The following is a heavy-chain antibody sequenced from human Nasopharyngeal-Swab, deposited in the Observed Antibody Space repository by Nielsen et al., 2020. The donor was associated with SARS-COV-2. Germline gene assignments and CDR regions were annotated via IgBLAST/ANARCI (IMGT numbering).Heavy chain of an antibody. V-gene: IGHV4-59*01. J-gene: IGHJ5*02. Sequence: WIRQPPGKGLEWIGYIYYSGSTNYNPSLKSRVTISVDTSKNQFSLKLGSVTAADTAVYYCARDNRTLDPWGQGTLVTVSS. CDR2: IYYSGST. D-gene: IGHD1-14*01. CDR3: ARDNRTLDP.